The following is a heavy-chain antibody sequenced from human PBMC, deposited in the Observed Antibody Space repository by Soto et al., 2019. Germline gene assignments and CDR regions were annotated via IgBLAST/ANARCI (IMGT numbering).Heavy chain of an antibody. CDR3: ARDGLPFQYYYGSGSYYHTPDY. Sequence: GASVKVSCKASGYTFTSYYMHWVRQAPGQGLEWMGIINPSGGSTSYAQKFQGRVTMTRDTSTSTVYMELSSLRSEDTAVYYCARDGLPFQYYYGSGSYYHTPDYWGQGTLVTVSS. CDR2: INPSGGST. V-gene: IGHV1-46*01. J-gene: IGHJ4*02. CDR1: GYTFTSYY. D-gene: IGHD3-10*01.